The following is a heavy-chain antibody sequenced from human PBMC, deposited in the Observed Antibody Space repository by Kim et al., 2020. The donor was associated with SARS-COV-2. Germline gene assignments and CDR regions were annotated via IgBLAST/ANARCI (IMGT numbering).Heavy chain of an antibody. Sequence: SETLSLTCFVSGGSTSGYYWSWIRQSPGKGLEWIGYMYYSGGTNYNPSLKSRVTVSLDTSKNQVSLKLTSVTAADTAVYYCARRPAWVTSGLDLWGRGTLVIVSS. J-gene: IGHJ2*01. D-gene: IGHD7-27*01. CDR3: ARRPAWVTSGLDL. CDR2: MYYSGGT. V-gene: IGHV4-59*13. CDR1: GGSTSGYY.